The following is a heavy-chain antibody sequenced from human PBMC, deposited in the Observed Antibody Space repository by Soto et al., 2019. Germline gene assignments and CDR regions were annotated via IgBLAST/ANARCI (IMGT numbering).Heavy chain of an antibody. V-gene: IGHV4-61*01. J-gene: IGHJ6*02. Sequence: QVQLQESGPGLVKPSETLSLTCTVSGGSVSSGNYFWSWIRQPPGKGLEWIGYIHSSGSTNYNPSRNGRVTISTDTSRNQFSLKLTSVTAADTAVYYCAILTKPTAVTTAFRGGYGLDVWGQGTTVTVSS. CDR1: GGSVSSGNYF. D-gene: IGHD4-17*01. CDR3: AILTKPTAVTTAFRGGYGLDV. CDR2: IHSSGST.